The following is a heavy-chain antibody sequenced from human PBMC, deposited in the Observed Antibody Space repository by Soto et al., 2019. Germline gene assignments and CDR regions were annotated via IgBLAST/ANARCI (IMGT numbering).Heavy chain of an antibody. CDR2: INHSGST. D-gene: IGHD6-19*01. J-gene: IGHJ4*01. V-gene: IGHV4-34*01. CDR3: AKGNGWYYY. Sequence: PSETLSLTCAVYGGSFSGYYWSWIRQPPGKGLEWIGEINHSGSTNYSPSLKSRVTIAIDTSKNQFSLKLNSVTAADTAVYYCAKGNGWYYYWGQGTLVT. CDR1: GGSFSGYY.